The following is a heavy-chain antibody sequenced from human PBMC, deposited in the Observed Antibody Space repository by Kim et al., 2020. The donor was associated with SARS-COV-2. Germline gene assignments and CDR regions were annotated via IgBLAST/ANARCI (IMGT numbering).Heavy chain of an antibody. Sequence: GESLKISCKGSGYSFTSYWISWVRQMPGKGLEWMGRIDPSDSYTNYSPSFQGHVTISADKSISTAYLQWSSLKASDTAMYYCARLGAGSRRVNLYYYYGMDVWGQGTTVTVSS. CDR3: ARLGAGSRRVNLYYYYGMDV. V-gene: IGHV5-10-1*01. CDR1: GYSFTSYW. J-gene: IGHJ6*02. D-gene: IGHD1-26*01. CDR2: IDPSDSYT.